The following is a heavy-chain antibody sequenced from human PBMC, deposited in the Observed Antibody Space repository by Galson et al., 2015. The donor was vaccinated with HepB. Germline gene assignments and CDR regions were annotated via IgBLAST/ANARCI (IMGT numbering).Heavy chain of an antibody. J-gene: IGHJ4*02. CDR3: ARDRGAAGFDY. D-gene: IGHD6-13*01. CDR2: ISSSSSYI. V-gene: IGHV3-21*01. Sequence: SLRLSCAASGFTFSSYSMNWVRQAPGKGLEWVSSISSSSSYIYYADSVKGRFTISRDNAKNSLYLQMNSLRAEDTAVYYCARDRGAAGFDYWGQGTLVTVSS. CDR1: GFTFSSYS.